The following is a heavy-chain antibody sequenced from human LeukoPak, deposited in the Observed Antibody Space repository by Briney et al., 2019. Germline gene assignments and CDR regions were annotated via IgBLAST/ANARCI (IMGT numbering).Heavy chain of an antibody. V-gene: IGHV3-21*01. J-gene: IGHJ3*02. D-gene: IGHD3-22*01. CDR2: ISSSSSYI. CDR3: ARAHYDSSGYDAFDI. CDR1: GFTFSSYE. Sequence: PGGSLRLSCAASGFTFSSYEMNWVRQAPGKGLEWVSSISSSSSYIYYADSVKGRFTISRDNAKNSLYLQMNSLRAEDTAVYYCARAHYDSSGYDAFDIWGQGTMVTVSS.